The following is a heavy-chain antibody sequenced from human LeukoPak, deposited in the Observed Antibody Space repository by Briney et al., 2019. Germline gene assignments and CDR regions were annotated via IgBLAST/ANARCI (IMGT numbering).Heavy chain of an antibody. V-gene: IGHV3-23*01. Sequence: GGSLRLSCAASGFIFSDHYMDWVRQAPGKGLEWVSAISGSGGSTYYADSVKGRFTISRDNSKNTLYLQMNSLRAEDTAVYYCAKFYSGSYWGQGTLVTVSS. CDR2: ISGSGGST. CDR1: GFIFSDHY. CDR3: AKFYSGSY. D-gene: IGHD1-26*01. J-gene: IGHJ4*02.